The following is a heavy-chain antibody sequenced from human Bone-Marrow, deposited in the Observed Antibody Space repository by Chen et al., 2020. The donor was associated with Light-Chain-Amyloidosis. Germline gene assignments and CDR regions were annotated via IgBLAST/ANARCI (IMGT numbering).Heavy chain of an antibody. CDR3: AREVPAVKKNYMDV. CDR2: FYYTGIT. V-gene: IGHV4-39*07. J-gene: IGHJ6*03. D-gene: IGHD2-2*01. CDR1: GGSISSSSYY. Sequence: QLHLQESGPGLVKPSETLSLSCSVSGGSISSSSYYWVWIRQPPGKGLEWIGTFYYTGITYYNPSLKSRVTISVDMSKNQFSLILSSVTAADTAVYHCAREVPAVKKNYMDVWGKGTTVIVSS.